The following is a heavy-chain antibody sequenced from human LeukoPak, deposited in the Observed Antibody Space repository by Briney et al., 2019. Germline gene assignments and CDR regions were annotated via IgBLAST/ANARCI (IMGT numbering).Heavy chain of an antibody. CDR3: AREGLGELSLDC. J-gene: IGHJ4*02. V-gene: IGHV1-18*01. CDR2: ISTDNGDT. D-gene: IGHD3-16*01. CDR1: GYTFSTYG. Sequence: ASVKVSCKSFGYTFSTYGISWVRQAPGQGLEWMGWISTDNGDTTYAQKFQGRVTMTTDTSTGTAYMELGSLRSDDTAVYYCAREGLGELSLDCWGQGTLVIVSS.